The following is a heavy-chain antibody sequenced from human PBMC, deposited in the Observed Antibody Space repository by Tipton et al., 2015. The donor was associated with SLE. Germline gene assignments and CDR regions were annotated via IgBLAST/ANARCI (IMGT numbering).Heavy chain of an antibody. CDR2: ISGSGSTI. J-gene: IGHJ4*02. CDR1: GFTFSSYE. D-gene: IGHD6-13*01. CDR3: ARDSVIIATPGFDY. Sequence: GSLRLSCAASGFTFSSYEMHWVRQAPGKGLEWVSYISGSGSTIYYADSVKGRFTISRDNAKNSLYLQMNSLRAEDTAVYYCARDSVIIATPGFDYWGQGSLVTVSS. V-gene: IGHV3-48*03.